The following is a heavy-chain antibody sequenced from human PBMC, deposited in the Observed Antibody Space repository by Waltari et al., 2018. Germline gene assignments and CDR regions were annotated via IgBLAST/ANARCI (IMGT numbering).Heavy chain of an antibody. V-gene: IGHV4-39*01. D-gene: IGHD3-16*01. J-gene: IGHJ3*01. CDR1: GGSITKNQNY. Sequence: QLHLQESGPGLVKPSETLSLTCSVAGGSITKNQNYWAWIRQPPGKGLEWTATISYTGATYNNPSLKSRVTISGDTSKNQFSLKLNSVTAADTAVYYCATYVGASIGTAAFDVWGQGTMVTVSS. CDR3: ATYVGASIGTAAFDV. CDR2: ISYTGAT.